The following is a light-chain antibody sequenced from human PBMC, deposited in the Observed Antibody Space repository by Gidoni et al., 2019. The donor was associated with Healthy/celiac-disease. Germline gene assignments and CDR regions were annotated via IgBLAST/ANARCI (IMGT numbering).Light chain of an antibody. CDR2: GAS. V-gene: IGKV3-20*01. J-gene: IGKJ2*01. CDR1: QSVSSSY. Sequence: EIVLTQSPGTLSLSPGERATLSCRASQSVSSSYLAWYPQKPGQAPRLLIYGASSRATGIPDRFRCRGSGTDFTLTISRLGPEDFGVYYFQQYGSFFGQGTKLEIK. CDR3: QQYGSF.